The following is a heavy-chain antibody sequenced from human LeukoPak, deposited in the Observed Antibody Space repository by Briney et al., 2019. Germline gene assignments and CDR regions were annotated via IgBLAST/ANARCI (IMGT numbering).Heavy chain of an antibody. J-gene: IGHJ4*02. V-gene: IGHV3-7*01. CDR3: AREINDILTGLFDY. CDR1: GFTFSSYW. Sequence: GGSLRLSCAASGFTFSSYWMSWVRQAPGKGLEWVANIKQDGSEKYYVDSVKGRFTISRDNAKNSLYLQMNSLRAEDTAVYYCAREINDILTGLFDYWGQGTLVTVSS. D-gene: IGHD3-9*01. CDR2: IKQDGSEK.